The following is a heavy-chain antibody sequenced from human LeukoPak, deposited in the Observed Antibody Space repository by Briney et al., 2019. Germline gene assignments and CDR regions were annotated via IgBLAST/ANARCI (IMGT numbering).Heavy chain of an antibody. J-gene: IGHJ3*02. Sequence: GGSLRLSCAASGFTFSSYWMHWVRQAPGKGLVWVSRIKTNGSSTDYAASVKGRFTNSRDIAKNTMYVQMNSLRAEDTAVYYCARGVSGTGPDIWGLGTMVSVSS. CDR2: IKTNGSST. CDR3: ARGVSGTGPDI. D-gene: IGHD5/OR15-5a*01. V-gene: IGHV3-74*01. CDR1: GFTFSSYW.